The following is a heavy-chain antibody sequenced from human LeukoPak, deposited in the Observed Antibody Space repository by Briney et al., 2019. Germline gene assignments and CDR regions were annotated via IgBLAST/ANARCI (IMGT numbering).Heavy chain of an antibody. J-gene: IGHJ4*02. V-gene: IGHV4-59*01. CDR2: IYYSGST. Sequence: SETLSLTCTVSGGSISSYYWSWIRQPPGKGLEWIGYIYYSGSTNYNPSLKSRVTISVDTSKNQFSLKLSSVTAADTAVYYCAGAHGYNYHFDYWGQGTLVTVSS. CDR1: GGSISSYY. CDR3: AGAHGYNYHFDY. D-gene: IGHD5-24*01.